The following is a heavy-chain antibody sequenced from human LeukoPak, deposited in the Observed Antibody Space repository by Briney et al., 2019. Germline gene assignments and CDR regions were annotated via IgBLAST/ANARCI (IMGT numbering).Heavy chain of an antibody. D-gene: IGHD6-19*01. CDR1: GGTFSSYA. J-gene: IGHJ3*02. Sequence: SVKVSCKASGGTFSSYAISWVRQAPGQGLEWMGRIIPILGIANYAQKFQGRVTITADKSTSTAYMELSSLRSEDTAVYYCAREPGIAVAAGAFDIWGQGTMVTVSS. V-gene: IGHV1-69*04. CDR2: IIPILGIA. CDR3: AREPGIAVAAGAFDI.